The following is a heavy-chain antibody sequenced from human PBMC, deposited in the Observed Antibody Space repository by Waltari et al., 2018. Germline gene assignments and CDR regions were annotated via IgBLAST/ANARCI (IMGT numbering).Heavy chain of an antibody. CDR3: ARSAAARSYYYYYGMDV. CDR2: IIPIFGTA. Sequence: QVQLVQSGAEVKKPGSSVKVSCKASGGTFSSYAISWVRQAPGQGLEWMGGIIPIFGTANYAQKFQGRVTITTDESTSTAYMELSSLRSEDTAVYYCARSAAARSYYYYYGMDVWGKGTTVTVSS. D-gene: IGHD6-25*01. J-gene: IGHJ6*04. V-gene: IGHV1-69*05. CDR1: GGTFSSYA.